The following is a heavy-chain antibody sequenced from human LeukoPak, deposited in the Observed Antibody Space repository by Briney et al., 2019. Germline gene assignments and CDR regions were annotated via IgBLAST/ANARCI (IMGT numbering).Heavy chain of an antibody. J-gene: IGHJ4*02. CDR1: GFTFSSYG. CDR2: IRNDGSYR. D-gene: IGHD3-22*01. Sequence: PGGSLRLSCAASGFTFSSYGMHWVRKAPGKGLEWVAFIRNDGSYRYYVDSVKGRFTISRDNSKNMLYLQMNSLRAEDTAVYYCAKASAMIVVVSKHFDYWGQGTLVTVSS. V-gene: IGHV3-30*02. CDR3: AKASAMIVVVSKHFDY.